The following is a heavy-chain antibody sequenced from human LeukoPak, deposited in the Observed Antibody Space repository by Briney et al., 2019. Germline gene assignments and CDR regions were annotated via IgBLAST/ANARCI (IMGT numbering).Heavy chain of an antibody. CDR1: GXTFSSYS. Sequence: GGSLRLSCAASGXTFSSYSVNWVRRAPGKGLEWVSSISSSSSYIYYADSVKGRFTISRDNAKNSLYLQMNSLRAEDTAVYYCARVEAAGTGVFDYWGQGTLVTVSS. D-gene: IGHD6-13*01. V-gene: IGHV3-21*01. CDR2: ISSSSSYI. J-gene: IGHJ4*02. CDR3: ARVEAAGTGVFDY.